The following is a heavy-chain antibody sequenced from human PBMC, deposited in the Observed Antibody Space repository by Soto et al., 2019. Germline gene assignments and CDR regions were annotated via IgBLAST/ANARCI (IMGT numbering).Heavy chain of an antibody. CDR3: ARCPRGGNSGNFAY. J-gene: IGHJ4*02. Sequence: GESLKICCNGSGYIFTNYWIGWVRQMPGKGLEWMGIIYPGDSDTRYSPSFQGQVTISADKSISTAYLQWSSLKASDTAMYFCARCPRGGNSGNFAYWGQGTLVTVSS. V-gene: IGHV5-51*01. CDR1: GYIFTNYW. D-gene: IGHD2-21*02. CDR2: IYPGDSDT.